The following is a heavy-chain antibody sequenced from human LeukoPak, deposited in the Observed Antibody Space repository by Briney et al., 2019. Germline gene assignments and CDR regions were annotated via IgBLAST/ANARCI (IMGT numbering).Heavy chain of an antibody. V-gene: IGHV3-48*03. D-gene: IGHD3-22*01. Sequence: PGGSLRLSCAASGFAFSTYEMNWVRQAPGKGLEWVSYISSSGSNIHYADSVKGRFTISRDNAENSLYLQMNSLRAEDTAVYYCAAYYYDSSPKAAWGQGTMVTVSS. CDR2: ISSSGSNI. CDR3: AAYYYDSSPKAA. J-gene: IGHJ3*01. CDR1: GFAFSTYE.